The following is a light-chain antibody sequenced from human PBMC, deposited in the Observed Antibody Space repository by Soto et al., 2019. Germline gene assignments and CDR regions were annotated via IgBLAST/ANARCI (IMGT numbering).Light chain of an antibody. V-gene: IGKV2-28*01. CDR3: MQALQTPPTT. J-gene: IGKJ5*01. CDR1: QSLHSNGINY. Sequence: LVVTQSPRSLPVTPGEPASMSCRASQSLHSNGINYLDWYLQKPGQSPQLLIYLGSNRASGVPDRFSGSGSGTDFTLKISNVEAGDVGVYYCMQALQTPPTTFGQGTRLEIK. CDR2: LGS.